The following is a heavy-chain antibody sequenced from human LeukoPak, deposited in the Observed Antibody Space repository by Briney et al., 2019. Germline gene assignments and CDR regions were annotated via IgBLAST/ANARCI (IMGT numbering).Heavy chain of an antibody. J-gene: IGHJ4*02. CDR2: ISSSGSTI. CDR1: GFTFSSYE. D-gene: IGHD2-15*01. V-gene: IGHV3-48*03. CDR3: ARVKRICSGGSCLIDY. Sequence: GGSLRLSCAASGFTFSSYEMNWVRQAPGKGLEWVSYISSSGSTIYYADSVKGRFTISRDNAKNSLYLQMNSLRAEDTAVYYCARVKRICSGGSCLIDYWGQGALVTVSS.